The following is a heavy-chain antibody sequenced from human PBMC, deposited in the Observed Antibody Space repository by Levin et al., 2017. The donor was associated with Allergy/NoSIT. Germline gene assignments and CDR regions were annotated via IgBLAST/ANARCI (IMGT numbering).Heavy chain of an antibody. Sequence: GGSLRLSCAASGFSFSSYAMAWVRQAPGKGLEWVSGISGSGSSTYYADSVKGRFTVSRDNPKNTLYLQMNSLRAEDTALYYCAKGIYDCSGGSCFFDYWGQGTLVTVSS. J-gene: IGHJ4*02. V-gene: IGHV3-23*01. CDR2: ISGSGSST. D-gene: IGHD2-15*01. CDR3: AKGIYDCSGGSCFFDY. CDR1: GFSFSSYA.